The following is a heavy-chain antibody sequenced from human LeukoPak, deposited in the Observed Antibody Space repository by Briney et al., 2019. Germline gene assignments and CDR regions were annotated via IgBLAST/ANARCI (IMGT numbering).Heavy chain of an antibody. Sequence: SETLSLTCAVSGDSISSYYWSWIRQPPGKGLEWIGEINHSGSTNYNPSLKSRVTISVDMSKNQFSLKLSSVTAADTAVYYCSRGTSSAPLLSWGQGTLVTVSS. V-gene: IGHV4-34*01. CDR1: GDSISSYY. CDR2: INHSGST. CDR3: SRGTSSAPLLS. J-gene: IGHJ5*02. D-gene: IGHD3-10*01.